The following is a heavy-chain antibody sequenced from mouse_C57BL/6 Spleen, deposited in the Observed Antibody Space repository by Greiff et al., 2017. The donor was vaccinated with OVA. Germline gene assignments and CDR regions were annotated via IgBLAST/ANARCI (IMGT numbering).Heavy chain of an antibody. Sequence: ESGPGLVKPSQSLSLTCSVTGYSITSGYYWNWIRQFPGNKLEWMGYISYDGSNNYNPSLKNRISITRDTSKNQFFLKLNSVTTEDTATYYCARSGNYVRYAMDYWGQGTSVTVSS. CDR2: ISYDGSN. CDR1: GYSITSGYY. CDR3: ARSGNYVRYAMDY. V-gene: IGHV3-6*01. D-gene: IGHD2-1*01. J-gene: IGHJ4*01.